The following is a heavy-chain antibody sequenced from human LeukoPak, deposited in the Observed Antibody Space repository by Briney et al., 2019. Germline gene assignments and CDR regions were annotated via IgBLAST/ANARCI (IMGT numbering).Heavy chain of an antibody. J-gene: IGHJ4*02. V-gene: IGHV4-38-2*01. CDR3: ARVGSSRPNNFDY. Sequence: GSLRLTCAASGFIFSDYYMSWIWQPPGKGLEWIGSIYHSGSTYYNPSLKSRVTISVDTSKNQFSLKLSSVTAADTAVYYCARVGSSRPNNFDYWGQGTLVTVSS. CDR1: GFIFSDYY. CDR2: IYHSGST. D-gene: IGHD6-13*01.